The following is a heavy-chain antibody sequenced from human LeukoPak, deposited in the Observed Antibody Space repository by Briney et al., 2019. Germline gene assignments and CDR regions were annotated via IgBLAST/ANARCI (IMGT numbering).Heavy chain of an antibody. J-gene: IGHJ4*02. CDR2: ISGSGGST. D-gene: IGHD6-13*01. V-gene: IGHV3-23*01. CDR1: GFTFSHAW. Sequence: GGSLRLSCAASGFTFSHAWMSWVRQAPGKGLEWVSAISGSGGSTYYADSVKGRFTISRDNSKNTLYLQMNSLRAEDTAVYYCANEIAAAGRDYWGQGTLVTVSS. CDR3: ANEIAAAGRDY.